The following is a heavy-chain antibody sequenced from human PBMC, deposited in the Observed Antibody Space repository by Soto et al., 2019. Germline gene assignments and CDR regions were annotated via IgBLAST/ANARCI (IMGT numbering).Heavy chain of an antibody. Sequence: EVQLVESGGGLVQPGRSLRLSCAASGFNFDDYAMHWVRQVPGKGLEWVSGINWNSDSIDYADSVKGRFTISRDNAKNSLYLQMNSLRAEDTALYYCSKDLYSSINPRGGYFQHWGQGTLVTVSS. J-gene: IGHJ1*01. V-gene: IGHV3-9*01. CDR2: INWNSDSI. CDR3: SKDLYSSINPRGGYFQH. D-gene: IGHD6-13*01. CDR1: GFNFDDYA.